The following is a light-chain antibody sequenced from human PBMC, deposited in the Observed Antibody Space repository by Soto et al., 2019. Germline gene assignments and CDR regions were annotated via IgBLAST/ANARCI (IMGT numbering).Light chain of an antibody. CDR2: KAS. Sequence: DIQMTQSPSTLSASVGDRVTITCRASQSISTWLAWYQQKPGKAPKLLIYKASSLESGVPSRFSGSGSGTEFPLTISSLQPDDFATYYCQQYNSYPLTFGQGTKVEIK. CDR1: QSISTW. CDR3: QQYNSYPLT. V-gene: IGKV1-5*03. J-gene: IGKJ1*01.